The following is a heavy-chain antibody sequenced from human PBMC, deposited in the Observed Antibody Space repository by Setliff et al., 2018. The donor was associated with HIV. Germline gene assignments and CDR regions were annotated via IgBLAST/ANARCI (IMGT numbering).Heavy chain of an antibody. V-gene: IGHV1-69*13. CDR3: ARDRGSQGSNYYGPSGY. Sequence: SVKVSCKASGGTLSSNAISWVRQAPGQGLEWMGGIIPLYGTPDYAQKFQGRVVITVDESTNTAYMELNSLRSEDTAVYFCARDRGSQGSNYYGPSGYWGQGTLVTVSS. CDR2: IIPLYGTP. J-gene: IGHJ4*02. D-gene: IGHD3-16*01. CDR1: GGTLSSNA.